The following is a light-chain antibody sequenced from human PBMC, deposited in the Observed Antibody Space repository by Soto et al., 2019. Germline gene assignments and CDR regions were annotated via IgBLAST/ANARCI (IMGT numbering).Light chain of an antibody. CDR3: QVRDVWPS. J-gene: IGKJ1*01. V-gene: IGKV3-11*01. Sequence: IVWTQSPVTLALSPGERAVLSSRARQSVSTSLAWYQHKPGQAPRLFIYDASKRAPGIPARFSGSGSGTDFPLTISSLEPEDFAVYYCQVRDVWPSFGQGTKVEI. CDR2: DAS. CDR1: QSVSTS.